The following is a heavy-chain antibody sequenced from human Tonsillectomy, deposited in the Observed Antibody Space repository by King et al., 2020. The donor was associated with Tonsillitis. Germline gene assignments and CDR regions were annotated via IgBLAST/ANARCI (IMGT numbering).Heavy chain of an antibody. D-gene: IGHD3-10*01. CDR3: ARELLWFGELFTRTTRRGYWFDY. J-gene: IGHJ4*02. CDR1: GGSFSGYY. CDR2: INHSGST. Sequence: VQLQQWGAGLLKPSETLSLTCAVYGGSFSGYYWSWIRQPPGKGLEWIGEINHSGSTNYNPSLKSRVTISVDTSKNQFSLKLSSVTAADTAVYYCARELLWFGELFTRTTRRGYWFDYWGQGTLVTVSS. V-gene: IGHV4-34*01.